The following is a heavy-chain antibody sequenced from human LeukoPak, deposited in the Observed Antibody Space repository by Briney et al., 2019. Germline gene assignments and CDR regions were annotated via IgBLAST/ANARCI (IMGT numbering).Heavy chain of an antibody. J-gene: IGHJ4*02. CDR3: ASGPRGQYAPFDY. Sequence: GASVKVSCKASGGTFSSYAISWVRQAPGQGLEWMGGIIPIFGTANYAQKFQGRVTITADKSTSTAYMELSGLRSEDTAVYYCASGPRGQYAPFDYWGQGTLVTVSS. CDR2: IIPIFGTA. D-gene: IGHD2-2*01. V-gene: IGHV1-69*06. CDR1: GGTFSSYA.